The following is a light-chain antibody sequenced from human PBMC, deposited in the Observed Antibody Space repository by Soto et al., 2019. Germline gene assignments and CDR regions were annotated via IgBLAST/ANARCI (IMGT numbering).Light chain of an antibody. J-gene: IGKJ1*01. Sequence: IQMTQSPSSLSASVGDRVTITCRASQGIRNDLGWYQQKPGKAPKLLIYAASTLQTGVSSNFSGSASGTDFTLTITSLQPEDFATYFCHQTYSIPPTFGQGTKVEI. V-gene: IGKV1-39*01. CDR2: AAS. CDR1: QGIRND. CDR3: HQTYSIPPT.